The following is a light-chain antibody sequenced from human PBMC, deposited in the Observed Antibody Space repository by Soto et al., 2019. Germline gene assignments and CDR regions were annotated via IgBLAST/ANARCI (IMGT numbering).Light chain of an antibody. Sequence: EIVLTQSPGTLFLSPGERATLSCRASQSVSSRLAWYQQKPGQAPRLLIYGASRRATGVPDRFSGSGSGTEFTLTISSLQPDDFATYSCQQYTPNSRTFGQGTKVDIK. CDR1: QSVSSR. CDR3: QQYTPNSRT. V-gene: IGKV3-20*01. J-gene: IGKJ1*01. CDR2: GAS.